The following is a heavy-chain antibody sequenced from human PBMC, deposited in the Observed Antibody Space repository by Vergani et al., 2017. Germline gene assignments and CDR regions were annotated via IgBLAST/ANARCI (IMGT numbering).Heavy chain of an antibody. CDR2: INHSGST. Sequence: QVQLQQWGAGLLKPSETLSLTCAVYGGSFSGYYWSWIRQPPGKGLEWIGEINHSGSTNYNPSLKSRVTISVDTSKNQFSLNLSSVTAADTAFYYCARHGYYDDAFDIWGHGTMVPVSS. CDR3: ARHGYYDDAFDI. D-gene: IGHD3-22*01. J-gene: IGHJ3*02. CDR1: GGSFSGYY. V-gene: IGHV4-34*01.